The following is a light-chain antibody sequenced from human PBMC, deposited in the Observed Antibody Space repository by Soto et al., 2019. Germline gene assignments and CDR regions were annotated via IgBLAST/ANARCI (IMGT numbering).Light chain of an antibody. V-gene: IGLV2-14*03. J-gene: IGLJ2*01. CDR1: SSDIGAYNF. CDR3: TSWTTSTTMI. CDR2: DVN. Sequence: QSVLTQPASVSGSPGQSITISCTGTSSDIGAYNFVSWYQQHPAKAPKLMLYDVNIRPSGVSNRFSGSKSGNTASLTISGLQAEDDADYYCTSWTTSTTMIFGGGTKLTVL.